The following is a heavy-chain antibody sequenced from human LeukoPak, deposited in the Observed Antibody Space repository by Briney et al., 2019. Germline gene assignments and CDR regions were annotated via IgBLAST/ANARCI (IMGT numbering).Heavy chain of an antibody. CDR2: INPNSGNT. Sequence: ASVKVSCKASGYTFTGYYMHWVRQAPGQGLEWMGWINPNSGNTGYAQKFQGRVTMTRNTSISTAYMELSSLRSEDTAVYYCARESSRRGGFDPWGQGTLVTVSS. CDR1: GYTFTGYY. D-gene: IGHD6-6*01. J-gene: IGHJ5*02. V-gene: IGHV1-8*02. CDR3: ARESSRRGGFDP.